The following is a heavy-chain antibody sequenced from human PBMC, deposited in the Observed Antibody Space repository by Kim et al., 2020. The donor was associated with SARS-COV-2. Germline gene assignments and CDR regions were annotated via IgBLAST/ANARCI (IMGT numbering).Heavy chain of an antibody. D-gene: IGHD6-13*01. CDR1: GGSFSGYY. Sequence: SETLSLTCAVYGGSFSGYYWSWIRQPPGKGLEWIGEINHSGSTNYNPSLKSRVTISVDTSKNQFSLKLSSVTAADTAVYYCARASYSSRLGYWGQGTLVT. CDR3: ARASYSSRLGY. J-gene: IGHJ4*02. V-gene: IGHV4-34*01. CDR2: INHSGST.